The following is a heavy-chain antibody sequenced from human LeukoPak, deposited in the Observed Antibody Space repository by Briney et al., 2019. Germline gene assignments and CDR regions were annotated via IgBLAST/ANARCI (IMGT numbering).Heavy chain of an antibody. CDR3: ARGGYCSSTSCYGRFDP. J-gene: IGHJ5*02. D-gene: IGHD2-2*01. Sequence: ASVKVSCKASGYTFTSYGISWVRQAPGQGLEWMGWISAYNGNTNYAQKLQGRVTMTTDTSTSTAYMELRSLRSGDTAVYYCARGGYCSSTSCYGRFDPWGQGTLVTVSS. V-gene: IGHV1-18*04. CDR2: ISAYNGNT. CDR1: GYTFTSYG.